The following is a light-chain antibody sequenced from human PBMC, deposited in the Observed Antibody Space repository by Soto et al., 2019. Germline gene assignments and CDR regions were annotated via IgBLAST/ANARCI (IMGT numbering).Light chain of an antibody. CDR3: QQYGSSQFT. CDR1: QSVDSSY. J-gene: IGKJ3*01. Sequence: IVLTQSPGTLSSSPGERVTLSCRASQSVDSSYLAWYQQKPGQAPRVLIFGASTRATGIPDRFSGSGSETDFTLTISRLEPGDFAVYYCQQYGSSQFTFGPGTRVDVK. V-gene: IGKV3-20*01. CDR2: GAS.